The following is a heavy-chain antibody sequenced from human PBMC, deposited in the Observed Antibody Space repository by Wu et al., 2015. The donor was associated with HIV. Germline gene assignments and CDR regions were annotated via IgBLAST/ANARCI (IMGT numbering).Heavy chain of an antibody. D-gene: IGHD3-22*01. CDR3: ATVYYYDSSGCSFDP. CDR2: INSNNGGT. Sequence: QVQLVQSGVEVKKPGASVKVSCRASGYTFTDYYMHWVRQAPGQGLEWMGWINSNNGGTSFAQKFQGRVTMTSDTSISTTYMELSRLRSEDTAVYYCATVYYYDSSGCSFDPWGQGTLVTVSS. CDR1: GYTFTDYY. V-gene: IGHV1-2*02. J-gene: IGHJ5*02.